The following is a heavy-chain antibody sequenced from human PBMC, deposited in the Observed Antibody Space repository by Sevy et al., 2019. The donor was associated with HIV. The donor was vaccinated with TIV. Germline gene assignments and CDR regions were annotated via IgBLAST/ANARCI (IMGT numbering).Heavy chain of an antibody. V-gene: IGHV3-53*01. Sequence: GGSLRLSCVASGLTVGSLSINWVRQAPGKGLEWVSLIYSAGTTFYSDSVKGRFTISRDNSNNTLDLQMNSLRAEDTAFYYCARIKGASSFYAMDVWGQGTTVTVSS. CDR2: IYSAGTT. CDR1: GLTVGSLS. CDR3: ARIKGASSFYAMDV. J-gene: IGHJ6*02. D-gene: IGHD2-2*01.